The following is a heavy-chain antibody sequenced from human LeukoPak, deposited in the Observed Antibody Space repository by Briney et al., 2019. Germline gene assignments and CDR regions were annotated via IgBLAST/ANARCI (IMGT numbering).Heavy chain of an antibody. CDR2: ISPSGGIT. J-gene: IGHJ4*02. D-gene: IGHD4-23*01. Sequence: GGTLRLSCGASGFTFSSHGMNWVRQAPGKGLEWVSGISPSGGITYYTDSVKGRFTISRDNSKNTLYLQMNSLRAEDTAVYYCARDAPGYGGNSYYFDYWGQGTLVTVSS. V-gene: IGHV3-23*01. CDR3: ARDAPGYGGNSYYFDY. CDR1: GFTFSSHG.